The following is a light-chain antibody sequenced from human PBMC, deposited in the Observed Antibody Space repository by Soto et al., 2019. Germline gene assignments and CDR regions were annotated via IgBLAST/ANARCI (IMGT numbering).Light chain of an antibody. CDR3: SSFSNSDTPYV. Sequence: QSVLAQPASVSGSPGQSISLSCAGSSRDIGGYDFVSWYQQHPGKVPKLIIFDVSDRPSGVSDRFSGSKSGDTASLTISGLQVEDEADYYCSSFSNSDTPYVFGTGTKVTVL. CDR2: DVS. J-gene: IGLJ1*01. V-gene: IGLV2-14*03. CDR1: SRDIGGYDF.